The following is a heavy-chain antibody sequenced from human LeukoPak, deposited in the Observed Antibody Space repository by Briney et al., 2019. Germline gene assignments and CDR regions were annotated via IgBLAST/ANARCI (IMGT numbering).Heavy chain of an antibody. Sequence: PSETLSLTCTVSGGSISSYYWSWIRQPPGKGLEWIGYIYYSGSTNYNPSLKSRVTISVDTSKNQFSLKLSSVTAADTAVYYCASSGTMVRGVIISWGQGTVVTVSS. D-gene: IGHD3-10*01. V-gene: IGHV4-59*01. CDR3: ASSGTMVRGVIIS. CDR1: GGSISSYY. CDR2: IYYSGST. J-gene: IGHJ5*02.